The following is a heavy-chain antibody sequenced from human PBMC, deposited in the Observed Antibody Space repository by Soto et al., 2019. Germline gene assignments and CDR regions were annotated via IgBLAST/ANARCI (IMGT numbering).Heavy chain of an antibody. CDR3: AREGGVTTYWFDP. CDR2: ISYDGSNK. Sequence: QGQLVESGGGVVQPGRSERLSCAASGFTFSSYAMHWVRQAPGKGLEWVAVISYDGSNKYYADSVKGRFTISRDNSKNTLYLQMNSLRAEDTAVYYCAREGGVTTYWFDPWGQGTLVTVSS. D-gene: IGHD4-17*01. J-gene: IGHJ5*02. V-gene: IGHV3-30-3*01. CDR1: GFTFSSYA.